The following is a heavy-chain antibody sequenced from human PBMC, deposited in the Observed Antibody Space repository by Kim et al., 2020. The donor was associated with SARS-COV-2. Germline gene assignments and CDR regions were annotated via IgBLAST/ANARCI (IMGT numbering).Heavy chain of an antibody. CDR1: GFTFSSYS. CDR3: ARGEVITFGGAVFDY. Sequence: GGSLRLSCAASGFTFSSYSMNWVRQAPGKGLEWVSSISSSSSYIYYADSVKGRFTLSRDKAKNSLYLQMNSLRAEDTAVYYSARGEVITFGGAVFDYWGQGTLVTVSS. D-gene: IGHD3-16*01. J-gene: IGHJ4*02. V-gene: IGHV3-21*01. CDR2: ISSSSSYI.